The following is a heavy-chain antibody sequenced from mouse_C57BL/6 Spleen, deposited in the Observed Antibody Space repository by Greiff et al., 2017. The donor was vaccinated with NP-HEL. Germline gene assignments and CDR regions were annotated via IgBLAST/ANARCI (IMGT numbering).Heavy chain of an antibody. CDR1: GYTFTSYG. J-gene: IGHJ4*01. V-gene: IGHV1-81*01. CDR2: IYPRSGNT. D-gene: IGHD4-1*01. Sequence: VKLQESGAELARPGASVKLSCKASGYTFTSYGISWVKQRTGQGLEWIGEIYPRSGNTYYNEKFKGKATLTADKSSSTAYMELRSLTSEDSAVYFCARWDGTGAMDYWGQGTSVTVSS. CDR3: ARWDGTGAMDY.